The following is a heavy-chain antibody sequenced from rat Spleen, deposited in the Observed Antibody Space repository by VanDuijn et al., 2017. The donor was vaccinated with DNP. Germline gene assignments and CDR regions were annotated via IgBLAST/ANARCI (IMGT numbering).Heavy chain of an antibody. D-gene: IGHD1-7*01. CDR1: GFTFSDYY. V-gene: IGHV5-20*01. J-gene: IGHJ3*01. CDR2: MRYDGGYT. CDR3: ATSSYFGYDYGFAY. Sequence: EVQLVESGGGLVQPGRSLKLSCAASGFTFSDYYMAWVRQAPTKGLEWVAYMRYDGGYTYFGDSVKGRFTISRDYARSTLYLQMDSLRSEDTATYYCATSSYFGYDYGFAYWGQGTLVTVSS.